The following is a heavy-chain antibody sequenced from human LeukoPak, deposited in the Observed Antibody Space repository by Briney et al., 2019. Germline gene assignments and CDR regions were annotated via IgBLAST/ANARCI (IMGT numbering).Heavy chain of an antibody. D-gene: IGHD3-10*02. J-gene: IGHJ6*02. CDR3: ARSMYGYYGMDV. Sequence: GGSLRLSCAASGFTFSSYAMHWVRQAPGKGLEWVAVISYDGSNKYYADSVKGRFTIPRDNSKNTLYLQMNSLRAEDTAVYYCARSMYGYYGMDVWGQGTTVTVSS. CDR1: GFTFSSYA. V-gene: IGHV3-30-3*01. CDR2: ISYDGSNK.